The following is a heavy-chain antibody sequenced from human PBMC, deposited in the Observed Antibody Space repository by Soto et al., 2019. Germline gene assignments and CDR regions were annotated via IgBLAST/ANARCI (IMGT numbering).Heavy chain of an antibody. CDR3: ARGHGIYVRFDS. D-gene: IGHD3-10*02. Sequence: SETLSLTCSVSGGSVYDFYWNWLRQTPGKGLEWIGNIYNNGRTNYNPSLRNRVTISIDTSKNQFSLHLSSVTTADTAMYFCARGHGIYVRFDSWGQGTLVTVSS. CDR2: IYNNGRT. V-gene: IGHV4-59*02. J-gene: IGHJ4*02. CDR1: GGSVYDFY.